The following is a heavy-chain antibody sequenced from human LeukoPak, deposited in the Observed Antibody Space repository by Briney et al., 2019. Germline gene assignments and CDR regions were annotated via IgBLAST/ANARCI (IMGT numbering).Heavy chain of an antibody. Sequence: GGSLRLSCAASGFTFSSYAMHWVRQAPGKGLEWVAVISYDGSNKYYADSVKGRFTISRDNAKNSLYLQMNSLRAEDTAMYYCARGRYSGTTYYFDYWGQGTLVTVSS. D-gene: IGHD5-12*01. J-gene: IGHJ4*02. CDR2: ISYDGSNK. V-gene: IGHV3-30*04. CDR3: ARGRYSGTTYYFDY. CDR1: GFTFSSYA.